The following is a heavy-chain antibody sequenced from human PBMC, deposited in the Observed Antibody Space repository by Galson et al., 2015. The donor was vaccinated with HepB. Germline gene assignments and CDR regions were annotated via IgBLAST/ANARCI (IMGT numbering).Heavy chain of an antibody. V-gene: IGHV5-51*03. CDR1: GYSFTSYW. J-gene: IGHJ6*02. CDR3: ARVYCSSTSCHYYYYGMDV. CDR2: IYPGDSDT. D-gene: IGHD2-2*01. Sequence: QSGAEVKKPGESLKISCKGSGYSFTSYWIGWVRQMPGKGLEWMGIIYPGDSDTRYSPSFQGQVTTSADKSISTAYLQWSSLKASDTAMYYCARVYCSSTSCHYYYYGMDVWGQGTTVTVSS.